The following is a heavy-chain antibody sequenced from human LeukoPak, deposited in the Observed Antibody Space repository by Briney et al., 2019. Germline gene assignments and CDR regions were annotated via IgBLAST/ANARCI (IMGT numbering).Heavy chain of an antibody. CDR3: ARGRYYYDSSGYPYNWFDP. D-gene: IGHD3-22*01. CDR2: IYYRGST. V-gene: IGHV4-59*01. CDR1: GGSISSYY. Sequence: SETLSLTCTVSGGSISSYYWSWIRQPPGKGLEWIGYIYYRGSTNYNPSLKSRVTISGDTSKNKFFLNLSSVTAADTAMYYCARGRYYYDSSGYPYNWFDPWGQGTRVTVSS. J-gene: IGHJ5*02.